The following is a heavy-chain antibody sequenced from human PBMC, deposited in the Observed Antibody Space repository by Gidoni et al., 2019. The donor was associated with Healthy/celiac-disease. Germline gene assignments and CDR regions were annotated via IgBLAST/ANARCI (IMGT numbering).Heavy chain of an antibody. CDR2: NSAYNGNT. CDR1: GYTFASYG. J-gene: IGHJ3*02. CDR3: ARSTRRDGYNSRAFDI. V-gene: IGHV1-18*01. Sequence: QVQLVQSGAEVKQHGASVKVSCKASGYTFASYGISWLRPAPGQGLEGMGGNSAYNGNTNYAQKLQGRVTMTTDTSTSTAYMGLRSLRSDDTAVYYCARSTRRDGYNSRAFDIWGQGTMVTVSS. D-gene: IGHD5-12*01.